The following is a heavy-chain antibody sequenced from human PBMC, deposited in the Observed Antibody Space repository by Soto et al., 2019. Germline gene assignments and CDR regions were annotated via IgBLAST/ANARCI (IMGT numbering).Heavy chain of an antibody. CDR1: GDTFSFYT. Sequence: QVQLVQSGAEVKKPGSSVRLSCTASGDTFSFYTISWVRQAPGQGPEWMGRIIPMVGIAEYPQKFQGRVTITADKSTNMAYRLLSSLRSHDTAVYFWATTYGSGSTHFDYWGQGTLVTVSS. D-gene: IGHD3-10*01. CDR2: IIPMVGIA. J-gene: IGHJ4*02. V-gene: IGHV1-69*02. CDR3: ATTYGSGSTHFDY.